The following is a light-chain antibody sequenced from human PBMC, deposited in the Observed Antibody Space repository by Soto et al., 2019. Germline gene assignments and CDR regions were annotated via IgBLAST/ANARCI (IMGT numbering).Light chain of an antibody. V-gene: IGKV3-15*01. CDR2: GAS. CDR1: QSVASN. CDR3: QQYNSWPRT. J-gene: IGKJ1*01. Sequence: EVVMTQSPVTLSVSPGERATISCRASQSVASNLAWYQHKPGQAPRLLIYGASTRATNSSPRFSGSGSGTEFTLTISSLQSEDFAVYYCQQYNSWPRTFGQGTKVDIK.